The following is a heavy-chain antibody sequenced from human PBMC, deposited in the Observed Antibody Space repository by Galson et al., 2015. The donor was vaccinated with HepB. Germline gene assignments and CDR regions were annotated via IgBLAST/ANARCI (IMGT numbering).Heavy chain of an antibody. D-gene: IGHD4-17*01. J-gene: IGHJ4*02. V-gene: IGHV3-30*18. Sequence: SLRLSCAASGFAFSNYGMHWVRQAPGKGLEWVAVISYDGSNKYYADSVKGRFTISRDNSKNTLYLQMNSLRAEDTAVYYCAKKHDYGDPSDYWGQGTLVTVSS. CDR2: ISYDGSNK. CDR1: GFAFSNYG. CDR3: AKKHDYGDPSDY.